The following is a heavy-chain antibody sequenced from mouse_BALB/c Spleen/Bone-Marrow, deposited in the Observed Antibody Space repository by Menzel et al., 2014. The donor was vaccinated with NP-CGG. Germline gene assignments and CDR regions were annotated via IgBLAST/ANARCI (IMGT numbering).Heavy chain of an antibody. CDR1: GFSLTSYG. J-gene: IGHJ2*01. CDR3: ARSHYPYYFDY. V-gene: IGHV2-9*02. D-gene: IGHD1-2*01. CDR2: IWADGST. Sequence: VQGVESGPGLVAPSQRLSITCTVSGFSLTSYGLHWVRQPPGKGLEWLGVIWADGSTNYNSALMSRLSISKDNSKGQVFLKMSSLQTDDTAMYYCARSHYPYYFDYWGQGTTLTVSS.